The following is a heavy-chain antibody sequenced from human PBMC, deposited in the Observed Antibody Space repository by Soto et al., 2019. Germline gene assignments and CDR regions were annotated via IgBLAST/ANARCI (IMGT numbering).Heavy chain of an antibody. D-gene: IGHD6-6*01. Sequence: EVQLVQSGAEVKKPGESLKISCKGSGYSFTSYWIGWVRQMPGKGLEWMGIIYPGDSDTRYSPSFQGQVTISADKSISTAYLQWSSLKASDTAMYYCARHWFEYSSSWDGARGSLEGVAFDYWGQGTLVTVSS. J-gene: IGHJ4*02. V-gene: IGHV5-51*01. CDR1: GYSFTSYW. CDR2: IYPGDSDT. CDR3: ARHWFEYSSSWDGARGSLEGVAFDY.